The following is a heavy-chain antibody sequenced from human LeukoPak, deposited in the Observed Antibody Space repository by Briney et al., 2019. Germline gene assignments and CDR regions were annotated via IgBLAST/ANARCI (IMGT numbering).Heavy chain of an antibody. CDR2: INSDGSST. J-gene: IGHJ4*02. CDR3: ARGRDFWSGYYSDY. Sequence: PGGSLRFSCAASGFTFSSYWMHWVRQAPGKGLVWVSRINSDGSSTSYADSVKGRFTISRDNAKNTLYLQMNSLRAEDTAVYYCARGRDFWSGYYSDYWGQGTLVTVSS. CDR1: GFTFSSYW. V-gene: IGHV3-74*01. D-gene: IGHD3-3*01.